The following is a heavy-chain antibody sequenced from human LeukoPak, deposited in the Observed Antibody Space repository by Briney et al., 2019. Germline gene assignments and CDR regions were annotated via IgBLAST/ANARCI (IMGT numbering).Heavy chain of an antibody. CDR1: GFTFSSYA. J-gene: IGHJ4*02. V-gene: IGHV3-23*01. D-gene: IGHD4-23*01. Sequence: GGSLRLSCAASGFTFSSYAMSWVRQAPGKGLEWVSAISGRGGSTYYADSVKGRFTISRDNSKNTLYLQMNSLRAEDTAVYYCAKFYGGNSFGNFDYWGQGTLVTVSS. CDR2: ISGRGGST. CDR3: AKFYGGNSFGNFDY.